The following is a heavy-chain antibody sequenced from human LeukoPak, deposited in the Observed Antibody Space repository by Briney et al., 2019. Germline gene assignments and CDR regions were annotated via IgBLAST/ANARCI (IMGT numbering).Heavy chain of an antibody. Sequence: PSETLSLTCTVSGGSISSYYWSWIRQPAGKGLEWIGRIYTSGSTNYNPSLKSRVTMPVDTSKNQFSLKLSSVTAADTAVYYCARGREDIVVVPAAMMGYHYYYYMDVWGKGTTVTVSS. CDR3: ARGREDIVVVPAAMMGYHYYYYMDV. D-gene: IGHD2-2*01. CDR2: IYTSGST. V-gene: IGHV4-4*07. CDR1: GGSISSYY. J-gene: IGHJ6*03.